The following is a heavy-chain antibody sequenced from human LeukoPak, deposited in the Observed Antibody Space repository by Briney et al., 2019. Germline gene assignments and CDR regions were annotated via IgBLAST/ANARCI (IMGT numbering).Heavy chain of an antibody. V-gene: IGHV3-23*01. CDR1: GFTFSGYA. D-gene: IGHD4-17*01. CDR2: ISNSAVST. CDR3: SKKGQSEDYGKPG. Sequence: GGSLRLSCAASGFTFSGYAMNWVRQAPGKGLEWVSGISNSAVSTYYADSVKGRFTISRDNFKNTLYLQMNSLRAEDTAVYYCSKKGQSEDYGKPGWGQGTLVTVSS. J-gene: IGHJ4*02.